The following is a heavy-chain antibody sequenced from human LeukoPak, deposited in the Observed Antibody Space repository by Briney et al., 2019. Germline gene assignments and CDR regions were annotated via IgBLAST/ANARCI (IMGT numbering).Heavy chain of an antibody. V-gene: IGHV3-30*02. CDR3: AKGNYYDSSAYNWFDP. J-gene: IGHJ5*02. CDR1: GFTFSSYG. Sequence: GGSLRLSCAASGFTFSSYGMHWVRQAPGKGLEWAAFIRYDGTNKYYAESVKGRFTISRDNSKNTLYVQMNSLRAEDTAVYYCAKGNYYDSSAYNWFDPWGQGTLVTVSS. CDR2: IRYDGTNK. D-gene: IGHD3-22*01.